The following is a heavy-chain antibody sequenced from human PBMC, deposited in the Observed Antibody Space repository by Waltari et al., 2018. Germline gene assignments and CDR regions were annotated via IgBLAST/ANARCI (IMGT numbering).Heavy chain of an antibody. V-gene: IGHV3-11*04. J-gene: IGHJ5*02. D-gene: IGHD6-19*01. CDR3: ARGSVADP. CDR1: GFAFSDFY. CDR2: ISSSGDTI. Sequence: QASLVESGGALVRPGGSLRPSCTASGFAFSDFYMTWIRQAPGKGVEWISYISSSGDTIYYADSVKGRFVVSRDNAENSLFLEMNNLRVNDSAVYYCARGSVADPWGPGTLVSVSS.